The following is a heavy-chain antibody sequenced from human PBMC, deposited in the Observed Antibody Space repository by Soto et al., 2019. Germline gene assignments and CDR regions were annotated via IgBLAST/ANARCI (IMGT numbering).Heavy chain of an antibody. CDR3: ARRPGRVDYYRMAV. CDR2: INHSGST. Sequence: PSETLSLTCAVYGGSFSGYYWSWIRQPPGKGLEWIGEINHSGSTNYNPSLKSRVTISVDTSKNQFSWKLRSVTDAETAVYYCARRPGRVDYYRMAVWGQGTTVTVTS. CDR1: GGSFSGYY. V-gene: IGHV4-34*01. D-gene: IGHD1-1*01. J-gene: IGHJ6*02.